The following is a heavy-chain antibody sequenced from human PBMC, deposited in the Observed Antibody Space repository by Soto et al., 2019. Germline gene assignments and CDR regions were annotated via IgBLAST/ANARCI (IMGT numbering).Heavy chain of an antibody. D-gene: IGHD2-15*01. V-gene: IGHV4-31*11. CDR1: GGSFSGYY. J-gene: IGHJ6*02. CDR3: ASDQRWSKKYYRMDV. Sequence: SETLSLTCAVYGGSFSGYYWSWIRQHPGKGLEWIGYIYYSGSTYYNPSLKSRVTISLDTSKKQFSLKLSSVTAADTAVYYCASDQRWSKKYYRMDVWGQGTTVTVSS. CDR2: IYYSGST.